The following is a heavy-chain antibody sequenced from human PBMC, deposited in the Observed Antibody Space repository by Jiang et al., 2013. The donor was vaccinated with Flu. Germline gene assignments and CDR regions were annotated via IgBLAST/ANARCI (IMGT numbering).Heavy chain of an antibody. CDR1: GYSFTSYW. CDR3: ARTKASPYCSSTSCYTKPPYRAGGMDV. CDR2: IYPGDSDT. J-gene: IGHJ6*02. Sequence: GAEVKKPGESLKISCKGSGYSFTSYWIGWVRQMPGKGLEWMGIIYPGDSDTRYSPSFQGQVTISADKSISTAYLQWSSLKASDTAMYYCARTKASPYCSSTSCYTKPPYRAGGMDVWGQGTTVTVSS. V-gene: IGHV5-51*01. D-gene: IGHD2-2*02.